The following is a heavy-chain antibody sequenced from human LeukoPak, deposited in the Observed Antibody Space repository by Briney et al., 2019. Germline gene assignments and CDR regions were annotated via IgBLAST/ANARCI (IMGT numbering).Heavy chain of an antibody. V-gene: IGHV3-11*06. D-gene: IGHD2-21*02. CDR2: TSSSSSYI. J-gene: IGHJ3*02. CDR1: GGSFSGYY. CDR3: ARGTVVTALDAFDI. Sequence: LSLTCAVYGGSFSGYYWSWIRQPPGKGLEWVSYTSSSSSYIHYADSVKGRFTISRDNAKNSLYLQMNSLRAEDTAVYYCARGTVVTALDAFDIWGQGTMVTVSS.